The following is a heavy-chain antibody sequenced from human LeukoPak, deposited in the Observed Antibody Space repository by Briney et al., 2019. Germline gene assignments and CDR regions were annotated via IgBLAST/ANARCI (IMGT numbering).Heavy chain of an antibody. CDR2: ISSSSSYI. V-gene: IGHV3-21*01. Sequence: PGGSLRLSCAAPGFTFSSYSMNWVRQAPGKGLEWVSSISSSSSYIYYADSVKGRFTISRDNAKNSLYLQMNSLRAEDTAVYYCAREVAARPNAFDIWGQGTMVTVSS. D-gene: IGHD6-6*01. J-gene: IGHJ3*02. CDR3: AREVAARPNAFDI. CDR1: GFTFSSYS.